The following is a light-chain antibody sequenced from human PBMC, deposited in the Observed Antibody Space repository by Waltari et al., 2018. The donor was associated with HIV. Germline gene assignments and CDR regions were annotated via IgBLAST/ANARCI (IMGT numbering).Light chain of an antibody. CDR2: DVS. CDR1: RSAVESYNS. CDR3: CSYAGSSTWV. J-gene: IGLJ3*02. Sequence: QSALTQPASVSGSPGQSITISCTGTRSAVESYNSVSWYQQHPGKAPKLIIYDVSKRPSGVSNHFSGSKSGNTASLTVSGLQAEDEADYYCCSYAGSSTWVFGGGTRLTVL. V-gene: IGLV2-23*02.